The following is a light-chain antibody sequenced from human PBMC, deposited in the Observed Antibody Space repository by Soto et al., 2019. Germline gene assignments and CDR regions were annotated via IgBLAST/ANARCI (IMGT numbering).Light chain of an antibody. CDR2: GAS. V-gene: IGKV3-20*01. CDR1: QSVSSSY. Sequence: EIVLTQSPGTLSLSPGERATLSCRASQSVSSSYLAWYQQKPGQSPRLLIYGASSRATGIPGRFSGSGCGTDFTLTISRLEPEDFAVYYWQQYGSSPRTFGQGTKLEIK. CDR3: QQYGSSPRT. J-gene: IGKJ2*01.